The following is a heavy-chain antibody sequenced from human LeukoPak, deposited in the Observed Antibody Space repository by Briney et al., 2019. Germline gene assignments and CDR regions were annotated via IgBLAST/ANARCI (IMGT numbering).Heavy chain of an antibody. V-gene: IGHV3-53*01. CDR1: GFTFSSNY. CDR3: ARAPQWLSYLDY. Sequence: GGSLRLSCAASGFTFSSNYMSWVRQAPGKGLEWVSVIYSGGSTYYADSVKGRFTISRDNSKNTLYLQMNSLRAEDTAVYYCARAPQWLSYLDYWGQGTLVTVSS. J-gene: IGHJ4*02. CDR2: IYSGGST. D-gene: IGHD6-19*01.